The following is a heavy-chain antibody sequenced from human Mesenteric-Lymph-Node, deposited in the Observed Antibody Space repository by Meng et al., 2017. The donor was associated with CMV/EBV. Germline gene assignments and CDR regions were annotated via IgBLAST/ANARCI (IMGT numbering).Heavy chain of an antibody. Sequence: SKTLSLTCAVYGGPFSGYYWSWIRQPPGKGLEWIGEIDHSGSTNYNPSLKSRVTISVDTSKNQFSLKLTSVTAADTAVYYCARALKVGYCSGTSCYNWLDPWGQGTLVTVSS. D-gene: IGHD2-2*01. CDR3: ARALKVGYCSGTSCYNWLDP. CDR1: GGPFSGYY. J-gene: IGHJ5*02. CDR2: IDHSGST. V-gene: IGHV4-34*01.